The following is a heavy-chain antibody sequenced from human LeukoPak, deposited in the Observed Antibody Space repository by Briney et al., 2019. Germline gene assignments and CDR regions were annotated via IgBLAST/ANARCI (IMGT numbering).Heavy chain of an antibody. CDR1: GGSISSYY. D-gene: IGHD2-15*01. V-gene: IGHV4-59*01. CDR3: ARAGIVVRPIYGMDV. CDR2: IYYSGST. J-gene: IGHJ6*02. Sequence: SETLSLTCTVSGGSISSYYWSWIRQPPGKGLEWIGYIYYSGSTNYNPSLKSRVTISVDTSKNQFSLKLSSVTAADTAVYYCARAGIVVRPIYGMDVWGQGTTVTVSS.